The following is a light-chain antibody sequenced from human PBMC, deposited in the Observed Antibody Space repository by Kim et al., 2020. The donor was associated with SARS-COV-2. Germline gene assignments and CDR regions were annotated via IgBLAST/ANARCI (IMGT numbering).Light chain of an antibody. V-gene: IGKV4-1*01. CDR1: QIVFKTGNTKNY. J-gene: IGKJ2*01. Sequence: RPNSNCKASQIVFKTGNTKNYVGWYKQKSGQPPKMPIYWASTRQSGVPDRFSGSESGTDFTLTISSLQAEDVAVYYCQQYYSPPYTFGQGTKLEI. CDR3: QQYYSPPYT. CDR2: WAS.